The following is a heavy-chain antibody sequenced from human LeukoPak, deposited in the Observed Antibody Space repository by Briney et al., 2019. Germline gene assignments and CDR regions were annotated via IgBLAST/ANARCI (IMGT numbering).Heavy chain of an antibody. CDR1: GFIFSDYG. J-gene: IGHJ4*02. CDR3: ARWGGTRQYYFDY. Sequence: GRSLRLSCAVSGFIFSDYGFHWVRQAPGKWLEWVAVTRFDGSIKQYADSVKGRFTISRDDSKSTLYLQMNSLKSEDTAVYYCARWGGTRQYYFDYWGRGTLVTVSS. V-gene: IGHV3-33*01. D-gene: IGHD1-1*01. CDR2: TRFDGSIK.